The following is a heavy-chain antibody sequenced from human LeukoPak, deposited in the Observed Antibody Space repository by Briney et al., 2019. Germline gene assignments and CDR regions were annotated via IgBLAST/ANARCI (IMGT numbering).Heavy chain of an antibody. CDR1: GFTFSNYE. CDR3: ARGYGGGDY. D-gene: IGHD4-23*01. J-gene: IGHJ4*02. V-gene: IGHV3-48*03. Sequence: GGSLRLSCAVSGFTFSNYEMNWVRQAPGKGLEWVSYISISGSTIYYADSVKGRFTISRDNAKNSLYLQMNSLRADDTAVYYCARGYGGGDYWGQGTLVTVSS. CDR2: ISISGSTI.